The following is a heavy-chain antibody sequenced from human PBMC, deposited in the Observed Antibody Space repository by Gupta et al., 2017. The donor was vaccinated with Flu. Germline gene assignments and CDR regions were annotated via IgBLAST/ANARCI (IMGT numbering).Heavy chain of an antibody. V-gene: IGHV3-30*18. CDR2: ISYDGSDE. Sequence: QVQLVESGGGGVQPGRSLRLSCAASGFTFSTFAMPWVRRAPGKGLQWVAVISYDGSDEYYADSVKGRFTISRDNSKSTLYLQVNSLRDEDTAVYYCAKDTTARHYTERGYLDHWGQGTLVTVSS. CDR1: GFTFSTFA. CDR3: AKDTTARHYTERGYLDH. D-gene: IGHD4-4*01. J-gene: IGHJ4*02.